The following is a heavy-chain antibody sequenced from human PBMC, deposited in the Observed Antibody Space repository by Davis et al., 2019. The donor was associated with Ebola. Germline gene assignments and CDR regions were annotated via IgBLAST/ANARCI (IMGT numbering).Heavy chain of an antibody. J-gene: IGHJ4*02. D-gene: IGHD4-17*01. CDR2: INHSGST. CDR1: GGSFSGYY. Sequence: PSETLSLTCAVYGGSFSGYYWSWIRQPPGKGLEWIGEINHSGSTNYNPSLKSRVTISVDTSKNQFSLKLSSVTAADTAVYYCARNRWGDYPTDYWGQGTLVTVSS. V-gene: IGHV4-34*01. CDR3: ARNRWGDYPTDY.